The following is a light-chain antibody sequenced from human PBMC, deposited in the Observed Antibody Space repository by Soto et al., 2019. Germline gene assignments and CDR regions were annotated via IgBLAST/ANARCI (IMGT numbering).Light chain of an antibody. CDR3: VLYMGSGLMV. Sequence: QTVVTQEPSFSVSPGGTVTLTCGLSSGSVSTSYYPSWYQQTPGQAPRTLIYSTDTRSSGVPDRFSGSILGNKAALTITGAQADDDSDYYCVLYMGSGLMVVGGGTKLTVL. CDR1: SGSVSTSYY. J-gene: IGLJ2*01. V-gene: IGLV8-61*01. CDR2: STD.